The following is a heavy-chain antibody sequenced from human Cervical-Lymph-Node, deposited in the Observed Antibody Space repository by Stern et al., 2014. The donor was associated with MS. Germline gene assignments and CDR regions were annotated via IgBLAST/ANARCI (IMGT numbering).Heavy chain of an antibody. CDR1: GFTFSLYD. D-gene: IGHD3-22*01. Sequence: VQLVQSGGGVVQPGRYLRLSCAASGFTFSLYDMHWVRQAPGKGLEWVAVISYDGDNKFYTDSVKGRFTISRDSSKSTLYLQLNSLRPEDTAIYYCAKDPRIYDSSGYLDAWGQGTLVTVSS. CDR3: AKDPRIYDSSGYLDA. J-gene: IGHJ5*02. V-gene: IGHV3-30*18. CDR2: ISYDGDNK.